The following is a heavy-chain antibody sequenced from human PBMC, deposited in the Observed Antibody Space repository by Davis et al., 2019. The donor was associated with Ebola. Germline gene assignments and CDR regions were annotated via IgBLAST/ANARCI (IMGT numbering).Heavy chain of an antibody. CDR1: GFTFSGSA. Sequence: GESLKISCAASGFTFSGSAMHWVRQAPGKGLEWVGRFRSKANSYATAYAASVKGRFTISRDDSKNTAYLQMNSLKTEDTAVYYCTPSTHYEDVWGQGTTVTVSS. V-gene: IGHV3-73*01. J-gene: IGHJ6*02. CDR3: TPSTHYEDV. CDR2: FRSKANSYAT. D-gene: IGHD3-22*01.